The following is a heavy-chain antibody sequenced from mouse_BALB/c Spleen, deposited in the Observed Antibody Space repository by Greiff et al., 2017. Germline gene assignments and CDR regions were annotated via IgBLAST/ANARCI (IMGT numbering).Heavy chain of an antibody. CDR1: GFTFSDYY. D-gene: IGHD2-10*02. J-gene: IGHJ1*01. CDR2: ISDGGSYT. CDR3: ARDPYGSSYWYFDV. Sequence: DVKLVESGGGLVKPGGSLKLSCAASGFTFSDYYMYWVRQTPEKRLEWVATISDGGSYTYYPDSVKGRFTISRDNAKNNLYLQMSSLKSEDTAMYYCARDPYGSSYWYFDVWGAGTTVTVSS. V-gene: IGHV5-4*02.